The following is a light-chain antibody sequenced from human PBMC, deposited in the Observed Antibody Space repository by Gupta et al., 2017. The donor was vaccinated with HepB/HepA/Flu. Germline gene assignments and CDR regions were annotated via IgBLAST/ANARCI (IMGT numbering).Light chain of an antibody. J-gene: IGKJ2*03. CDR2: GTY. V-gene: IGKV3-20*01. CDR3: HQHGYSPYS. Sequence: EIVLTHSPGTLSLSPGEGATLSCRASKSLSTSYLAWYHQKPGQAPRLLIYGTYTRATGLPDRFSGSGSGTDFSLTLSRLEPDGFAVYHCHQHGYSPYSFGQGTKLEMK. CDR1: KSLSTSY.